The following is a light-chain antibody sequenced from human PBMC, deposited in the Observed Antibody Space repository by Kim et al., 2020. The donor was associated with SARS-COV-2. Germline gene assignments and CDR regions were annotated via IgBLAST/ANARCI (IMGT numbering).Light chain of an antibody. CDR2: SNN. CDR1: SSNIGSNY. J-gene: IGLJ1*01. CDR3: AAWDDSLSGYV. Sequence: GQRVTVSCSGSSSNIGSNYVYWYQQLPGPAPQLLIYSNNQRPSGVPDRFSGSKSGTSASLAISGLRSEDEADYYCAAWDDSLSGYVFGTGTKVTVL. V-gene: IGLV1-47*02.